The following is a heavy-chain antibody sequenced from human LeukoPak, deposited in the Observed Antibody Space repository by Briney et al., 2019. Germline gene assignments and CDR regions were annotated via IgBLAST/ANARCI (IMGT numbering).Heavy chain of an antibody. CDR2: INHSGST. CDR3: ARYRSAGATTDYYFDY. Sequence: PSETLSLTCAVYGGSFSGYYWSWIRQPPGKGLEWIGEINHSGSTNYNPSLKSRVTISVDTSKNQFSLKLSSVTAADTAVYYCARYRSAGATTDYYFDYWGQGTLVTVSS. D-gene: IGHD1-26*01. CDR1: GGSFSGYY. V-gene: IGHV4-34*01. J-gene: IGHJ4*02.